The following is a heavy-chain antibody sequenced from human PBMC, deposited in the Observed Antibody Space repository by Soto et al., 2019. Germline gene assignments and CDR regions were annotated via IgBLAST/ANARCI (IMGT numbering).Heavy chain of an antibody. J-gene: IGHJ6*03. D-gene: IGHD1-26*01. CDR3: AKGGRLHYYYYYMDV. CDR1: GFTFDDYA. Sequence: GGSLTLSCAVSGFTFDDYAMHWVRQAPGKGLEWVSGISWNSGSIGYADSVKGRFTISRDNAKNSLYLQMNSLRAEDTALYYWAKGGRLHYYYYYMDVWGKGTTVTVSS. CDR2: ISWNSGSI. V-gene: IGHV3-9*01.